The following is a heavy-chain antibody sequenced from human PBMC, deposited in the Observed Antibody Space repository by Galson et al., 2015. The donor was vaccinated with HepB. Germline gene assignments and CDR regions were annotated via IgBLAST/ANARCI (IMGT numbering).Heavy chain of an antibody. CDR3: ARDLSSGYYPFRFGD. D-gene: IGHD3-22*01. CDR1: GFTFSSYS. CDR2: ISSSSSYI. V-gene: IGHV3-21*01. J-gene: IGHJ4*02. Sequence: SLRLSCAASGFTFSSYSMNWVRQAPGKGLEWVSSISSSSSYIYYADSVKGRFTISRDNAKNSLYLQMNSLRAEDTAVYYCARDLSSGYYPFRFGDWGQGTLVTVSS.